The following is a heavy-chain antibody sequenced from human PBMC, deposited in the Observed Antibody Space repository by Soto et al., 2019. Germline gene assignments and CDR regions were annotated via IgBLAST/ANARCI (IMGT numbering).Heavy chain of an antibody. CDR2: IYYSGST. CDR1: GGSISSYY. D-gene: IGHD2-15*01. V-gene: IGHV4-59*08. Sequence: SSETLSLTCTVSGGSISSYYWSWIRQPPGKGLEWIGYIYYSGSTNYNPSLKSRVTISVDTSKNQFSLKLSSVTAADTAVYYCASPHCSGGSCYLYFQHWGQGTLVTVSS. J-gene: IGHJ1*01. CDR3: ASPHCSGGSCYLYFQH.